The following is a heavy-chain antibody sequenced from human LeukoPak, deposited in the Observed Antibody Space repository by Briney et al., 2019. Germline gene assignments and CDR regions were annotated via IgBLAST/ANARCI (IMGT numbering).Heavy chain of an antibody. Sequence: SETLSLTCTVSGGSISSYYWSWIRQPPGKGLEWIGYIYYSGSTNYNPSLKSRVTISVDTSKNQFSLKLSSVTAADTAVYYCARTSWVGYCSGGSCFFDYWGQGTLVTVSS. D-gene: IGHD2-15*01. CDR2: IYYSGST. J-gene: IGHJ4*02. CDR1: GGSISSYY. CDR3: ARTSWVGYCSGGSCFFDY. V-gene: IGHV4-59*12.